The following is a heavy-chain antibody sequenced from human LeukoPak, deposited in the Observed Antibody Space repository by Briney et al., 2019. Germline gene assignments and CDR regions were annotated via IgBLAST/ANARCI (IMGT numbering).Heavy chain of an antibody. CDR2: INPNSGGT. CDR1: GYTFTGYY. Sequence: ASVKVSCKASGYTFTGYYMHWVRQAPGQGLEWMGWINPNSGGTNYAQKFQGRVTMTRDTSISTAYMELSRLRSDDTAVYYCARDSAYDILTGYSSYWFDPWGQGTLVTVSS. V-gene: IGHV1-2*02. CDR3: ARDSAYDILTGYSSYWFDP. D-gene: IGHD3-9*01. J-gene: IGHJ5*02.